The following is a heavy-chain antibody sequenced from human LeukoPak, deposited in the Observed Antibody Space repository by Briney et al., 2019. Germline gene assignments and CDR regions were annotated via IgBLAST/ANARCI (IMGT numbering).Heavy chain of an antibody. CDR2: ISSSSYI. CDR3: ASPGVGSGWAFDY. V-gene: IGHV3-21*01. J-gene: IGHJ4*02. Sequence: PGGSLRLSCAASGFTFSSYSMNWVRQAPGKGLEWVSSISSSSYIYYADSVKGRFTISRDNAKNSLYLQMNSLRAEDTAVYYCASPGVGSGWAFDYWGQGNLVTVSS. CDR1: GFTFSSYS. D-gene: IGHD6-19*01.